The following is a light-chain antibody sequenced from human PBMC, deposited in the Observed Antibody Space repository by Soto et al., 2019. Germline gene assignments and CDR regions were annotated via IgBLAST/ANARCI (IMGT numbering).Light chain of an antibody. CDR2: AAS. V-gene: IGKV1-39*01. CDR1: QSISSW. CDR3: QQSYSTPPIN. J-gene: IGKJ5*01. Sequence: DIQMTQSPSSVSASVGDRVTISCRASQSISSWLAWYQQKPGKAPKLLIYAASSLQSGVPSRFSGSGSGTDFTLTISSLQPEDFATYYCQQSYSTPPINFGQGTRLEIK.